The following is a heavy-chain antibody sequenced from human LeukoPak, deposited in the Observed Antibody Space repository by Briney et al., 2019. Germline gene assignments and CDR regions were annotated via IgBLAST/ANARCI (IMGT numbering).Heavy chain of an antibody. J-gene: IGHJ3*02. V-gene: IGHV1-3*01. D-gene: IGHD2-2*01. CDR2: INAGNGNT. Sequence: ASVKVSCKASGYTFTSYAMHWVRRAPGQRLEWMGWINAGNGNTKYSQKFQGRVTITRDTSASTAYMELSSLRSEDTAVYYCAVIIVVVPAAMSVVRGDWDAFDIWGQGTMVTVSS. CDR3: AVIIVVVPAAMSVVRGDWDAFDI. CDR1: GYTFTSYA.